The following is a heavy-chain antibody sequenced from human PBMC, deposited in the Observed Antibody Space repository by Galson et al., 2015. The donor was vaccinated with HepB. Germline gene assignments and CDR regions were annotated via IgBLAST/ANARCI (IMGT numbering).Heavy chain of an antibody. CDR2: INAGNGHI. D-gene: IGHD3-10*02. Sequence: GYTFTNYAIHWVRQAPAQSLEWMGWINAGNGHIRYSQKFQGRLTFTTDTSATTAYMELSSLKSEDTAVYFCVRNRADITTPMFFDPWAREPRSPSPQ. CDR1: GYTFTNYA. CDR3: VRNRADITTPMFFDP. V-gene: IGHV1-3*01. J-gene: IGHJ5*02.